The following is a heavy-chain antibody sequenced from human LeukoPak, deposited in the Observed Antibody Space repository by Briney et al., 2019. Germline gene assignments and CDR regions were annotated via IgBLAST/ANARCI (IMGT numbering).Heavy chain of an antibody. D-gene: IGHD4-23*01. J-gene: IGHJ4*02. CDR3: ARDYDDNSRCFGY. Sequence: ASVKVSCKASGYTFTTYGINWVRQAPGQGLEWMGWISAYRGHTNYARKFQGRVTMTTDTSTTTAYMELRSLTSDDTAVFYCARDYDDNSRCFGYWGQGTLVTVSS. CDR1: GYTFTTYG. V-gene: IGHV1-18*01. CDR2: ISAYRGHT.